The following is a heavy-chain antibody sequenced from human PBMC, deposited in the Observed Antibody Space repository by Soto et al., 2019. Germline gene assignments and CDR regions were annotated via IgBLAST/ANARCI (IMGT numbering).Heavy chain of an antibody. CDR1: GFTFSTYG. CDR2: IKPDGSEK. Sequence: GGSLRLCCAASGFTFSTYGMSWVRPAPGKGLEWVANIKPDGSEKWYVDSVKGRFTISRDNAKNLLYLQMNSLRAEDTAVYYCARGDYYDTSGPFSDAFDIWGQGTMVTVSS. V-gene: IGHV3-7*04. CDR3: ARGDYYDTSGPFSDAFDI. D-gene: IGHD3-22*01. J-gene: IGHJ3*02.